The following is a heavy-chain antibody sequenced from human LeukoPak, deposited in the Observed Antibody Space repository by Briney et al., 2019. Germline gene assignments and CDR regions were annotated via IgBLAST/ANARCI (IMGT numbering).Heavy chain of an antibody. Sequence: TSGTLSLTCAVYGGSFSGYYWSWIRQPPGKGLEWIGEINHSGSTNYNPSLKSRVTISVDTSKNQFSLKLSSVTAADTAVYYCARVLAVAGIYYYYYYYMDVWGKGTTVTVSS. CDR1: GGSFSGYY. J-gene: IGHJ6*03. CDR3: ARVLAVAGIYYYYYYYMDV. V-gene: IGHV4-34*01. CDR2: INHSGST. D-gene: IGHD6-19*01.